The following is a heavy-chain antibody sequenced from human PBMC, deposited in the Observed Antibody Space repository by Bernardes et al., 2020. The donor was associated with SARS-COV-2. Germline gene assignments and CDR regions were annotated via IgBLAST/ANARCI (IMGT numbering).Heavy chain of an antibody. Sequence: GGSLRLSCAASGFTFNNYAMSWVRQAPGKGLEWVATIGDNSGGTYFADSVKGRVTMSRDNSKNTLYLELKRLRAEDTAVYYCAKVINPPFETTAYEYNPPHYYYYAMDVWGQGTTVTVSS. CDR3: AKVINPPFETTAYEYNPPHYYYYAMDV. CDR1: GFTFNNYA. J-gene: IGHJ6*02. D-gene: IGHD5-12*01. CDR2: IGDNSGGT. V-gene: IGHV3-23*01.